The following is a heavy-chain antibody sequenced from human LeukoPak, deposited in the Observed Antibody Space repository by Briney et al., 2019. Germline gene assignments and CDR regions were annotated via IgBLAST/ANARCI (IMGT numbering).Heavy chain of an antibody. D-gene: IGHD2-21*02. CDR3: ARDLSATWYSLAY. V-gene: IGHV3-20*04. CDR1: GFSNADYG. CDR2: IDWNGDAL. Sequence: GGSLILSCVGAGFSNADYGMSWVRQGPGKGLEWVAGIDWNGDALQYADSVKGRFTISRDNAKNSLYLQMDILRPEDTGVYYCARDLSATWYSLAYWGQGTLVTVSS. J-gene: IGHJ4*02.